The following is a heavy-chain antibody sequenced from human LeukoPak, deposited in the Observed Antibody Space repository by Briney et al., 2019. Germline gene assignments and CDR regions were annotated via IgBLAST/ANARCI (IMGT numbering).Heavy chain of an antibody. V-gene: IGHV3-33*06. CDR1: GFTFSSYA. Sequence: PGRSLRLSCAASGFTFSSYAMHWVRQAPGKGLEWVAVIWYDGSNKYYADSVKGRFTISRDNSKNTLYLQMNSLRAEDTAVYYCAKDYYGPSGGIDYWGQGTLVTVSS. D-gene: IGHD3-10*01. CDR3: AKDYYGPSGGIDY. CDR2: IWYDGSNK. J-gene: IGHJ4*02.